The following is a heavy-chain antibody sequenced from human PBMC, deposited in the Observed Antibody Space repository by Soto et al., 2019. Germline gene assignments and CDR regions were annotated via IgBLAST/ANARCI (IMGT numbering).Heavy chain of an antibody. CDR1: GGTFSNYA. D-gene: IGHD6-13*01. Sequence: QVQVVQSGAEVKKPGSSVKVSCKASGGTFSNYAISWVRQAPGHGLEWVGGIIPLTETPVYAQTVQGRLTITADEIPSAAYMELGSLRSDDPALYYCAIGPRNSWTCDFWGQGTLVTVSS. V-gene: IGHV1-69*01. CDR3: AIGPRNSWTCDF. CDR2: IIPLTETP. J-gene: IGHJ4*02.